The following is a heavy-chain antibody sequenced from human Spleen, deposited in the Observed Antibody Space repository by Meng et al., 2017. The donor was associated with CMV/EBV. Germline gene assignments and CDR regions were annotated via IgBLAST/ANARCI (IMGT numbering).Heavy chain of an antibody. CDR1: GGSFSGYY. Sequence: QVQLQQWGAGLLKPSETLSLTCAGYGGSFSGYYWSWIRQPPGKGLEWIGEINHSGSTNYNPSLKSRVTISVDTSKNQFSLKLSSVTAADTAVYYCARGKRVGAYFDYWGQGTLVTVSS. D-gene: IGHD1-26*01. J-gene: IGHJ4*02. V-gene: IGHV4-34*01. CDR3: ARGKRVGAYFDY. CDR2: INHSGST.